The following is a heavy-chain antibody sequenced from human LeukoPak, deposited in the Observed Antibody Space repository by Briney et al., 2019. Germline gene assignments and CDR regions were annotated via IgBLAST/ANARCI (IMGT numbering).Heavy chain of an antibody. CDR2: ISTQSGNT. D-gene: IGHD4-17*01. CDR1: GYTLTSYG. Sequence: ASVKVSCEASGYTLTSYGINWMRQAPGQGLEWMGWISTQSGNTNYAQKVQGRLTLTTDRSTNTAYMELRSLRSDNTAVYYCARGAYGDKWGQGTMVTVSS. V-gene: IGHV1-18*01. J-gene: IGHJ4*02. CDR3: ARGAYGDK.